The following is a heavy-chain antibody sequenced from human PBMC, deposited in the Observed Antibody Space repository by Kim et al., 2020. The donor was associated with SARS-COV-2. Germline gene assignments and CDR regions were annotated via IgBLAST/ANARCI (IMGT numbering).Heavy chain of an antibody. CDR2: IFHSGIT. D-gene: IGHD6-13*01. CDR1: GGSISSSY. CDR3: ARLQAAGLSITYHSLDV. J-gene: IGHJ6*02. V-gene: IGHV4-59*08. Sequence: SETLSLTCTVSGGSISSSYWIWIRQSPGKELEFIAYIFHSGITNYNPSLKSRVTISLDTSKNQVSLNLISVTAADTAVYYCARLQAAGLSITYHSLDVWGQGTTVTVSS.